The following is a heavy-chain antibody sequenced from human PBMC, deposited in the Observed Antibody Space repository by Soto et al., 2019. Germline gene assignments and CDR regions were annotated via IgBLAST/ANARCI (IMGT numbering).Heavy chain of an antibody. CDR1: GYTFTSYA. CDR3: ARSRPPAGY. V-gene: IGHV1-18*01. J-gene: IGHJ4*02. CDR2: ISAYNGNT. Sequence: ASVKVSCKASGYTFTSYAISWVRQAPGQGLEWMGWISAYNGNTNYAQKLQCRVTMTTDTSTTTAYMELRSLRFDDTSVYYCARSRPPAGYWGQGTLVTVSS.